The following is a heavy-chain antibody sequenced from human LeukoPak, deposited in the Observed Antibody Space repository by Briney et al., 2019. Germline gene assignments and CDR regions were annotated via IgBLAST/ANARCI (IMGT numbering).Heavy chain of an antibody. D-gene: IGHD5-18*01. V-gene: IGHV3-48*01. Sequence: PGGSLRLSCAASGFTFSSYSMNWVRQAPGRGLEWVSYISSSSSTIYYADSVKGRFTTSRDNSKNTLYLQMNSLRAEDTAVYYCAKGDGYSYAILFDYWGQGTLVTVSS. CDR1: GFTFSSYS. CDR3: AKGDGYSYAILFDY. J-gene: IGHJ4*02. CDR2: ISSSSSTI.